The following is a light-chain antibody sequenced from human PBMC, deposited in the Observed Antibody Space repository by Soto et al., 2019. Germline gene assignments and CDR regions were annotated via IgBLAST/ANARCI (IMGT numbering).Light chain of an antibody. V-gene: IGKV3-20*01. CDR3: QQYGSSPCT. J-gene: IGKJ2*02. Sequence: EIVLTQSPGILSLSPGERATLSCGASQSVSSNYLAWYQQKPGQAPRLRITGASSRATGIPDRFSGSGSGTDFTLTISRLETEYFAVYYCQQYGSSPCTFGQGTTLEIK. CDR2: GAS. CDR1: QSVSSNY.